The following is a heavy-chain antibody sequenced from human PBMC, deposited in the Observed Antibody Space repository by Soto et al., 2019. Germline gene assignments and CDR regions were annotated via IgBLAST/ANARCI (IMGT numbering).Heavy chain of an antibody. CDR3: AREGRTHYDSSGYYWDY. J-gene: IGHJ4*02. CDR1: GGSFSGYY. Sequence: SETLSLTCAVYGGSFSGYYWSWIRQPPGKGLEWIGEINHSGSTNYDPSLKSRVTISVDTSKNQFPLKLSSVTAADTAVYYCAREGRTHYDSSGYYWDYWGQGTLVTVSS. CDR2: INHSGST. D-gene: IGHD3-22*01. V-gene: IGHV4-34*01.